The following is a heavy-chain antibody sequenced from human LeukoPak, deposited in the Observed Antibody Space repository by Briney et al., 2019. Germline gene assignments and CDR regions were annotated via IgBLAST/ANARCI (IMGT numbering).Heavy chain of an antibody. J-gene: IGHJ5*02. CDR2: IGRISTYI. Sequence: KPGGSLGPSGAPSGFTFVGLAMNGFPRPQGRGWEWVPSIGRISTYIYYADSVKGRFTISRDNSKNTLYLQMNSLRAEDTAVYYCAKDRRVLLWFGGGGSWFDPWGQGTLVTVSS. V-gene: IGHV3-21*04. CDR3: AKDRRVLLWFGGGGSWFDP. D-gene: IGHD3-10*01. CDR1: GFTFVGLA.